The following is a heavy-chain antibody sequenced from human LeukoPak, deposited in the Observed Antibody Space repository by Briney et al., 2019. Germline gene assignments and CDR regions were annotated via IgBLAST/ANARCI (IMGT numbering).Heavy chain of an antibody. CDR2: ISGSGSST. CDR3: ARDSPDYGDPGY. CDR1: GFTFSSYA. Sequence: GGSLRLSCAASGFTFSSYAMNWVRKAPGKGLGWVSAISGSGSSTYYADSVKGRFTISRDNSKNTLYLQMNSLRAEDTAVYYCARDSPDYGDPGYWGQGTLVTVSS. V-gene: IGHV3-23*01. J-gene: IGHJ4*02. D-gene: IGHD4-17*01.